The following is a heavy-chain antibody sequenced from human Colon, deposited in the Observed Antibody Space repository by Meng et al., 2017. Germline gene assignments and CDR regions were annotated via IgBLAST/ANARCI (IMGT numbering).Heavy chain of an antibody. Sequence: GESLKISCAASGFIFSSYGMNWVRQPPGQRLEYGSVISNNGSSTYYAKSVKGRFTISNDNSKNTLYLQMGSLNAEDTAVYYCAINGIVAVVFDWFDSWGQGTLVTVSS. J-gene: IGHJ5*01. D-gene: IGHD6-13*01. CDR3: AINGIVAVVFDWFDS. CDR2: ISNNGSST. V-gene: IGHV3-64*01. CDR1: GFIFSSYG.